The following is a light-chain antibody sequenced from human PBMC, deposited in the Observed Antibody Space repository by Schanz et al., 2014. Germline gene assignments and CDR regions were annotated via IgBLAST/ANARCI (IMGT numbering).Light chain of an antibody. Sequence: SVLTQPPSVSGAPGQRVTISCTGSSSNIGAGYDVHWYQQLPGTAPKLLIYGNSNRPSGVPDRFSGSQSGTSASLAITGLQAEDEADFHCQSYDSSLSGWVFGGGTKLTVL. J-gene: IGLJ3*02. V-gene: IGLV1-40*01. CDR2: GNS. CDR1: SSNIGAGYD. CDR3: QSYDSSLSGWV.